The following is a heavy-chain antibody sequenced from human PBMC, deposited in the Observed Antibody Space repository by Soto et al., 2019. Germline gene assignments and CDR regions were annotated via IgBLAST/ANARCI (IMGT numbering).Heavy chain of an antibody. D-gene: IGHD2-15*01. V-gene: IGHV3-21*01. Sequence: PGGSLRLACSSSGVTFIGDSMNWVRQAPGKWLEWVSSISSSSSYIYYAYSGKGRFTISRDNAKNSLYLQMNSLRAEDTAVYYCARVTPYSEPWGQGTLVTVSS. CDR1: GVTFIGDS. CDR3: ARVTPYSEP. J-gene: IGHJ5*02. CDR2: ISSSSSYI.